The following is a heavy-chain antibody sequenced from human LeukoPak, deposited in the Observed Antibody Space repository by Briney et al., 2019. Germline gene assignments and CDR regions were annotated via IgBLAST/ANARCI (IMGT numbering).Heavy chain of an antibody. Sequence: GGSLRLSCAASGFTFSSYWMSWVRQAPGKGLEWVANIKQDGSEKYYVDSVKGRFTISRDNAKNTLYLHMKSLTAEDTAVYYCAKELYGWYYDYWGQGTLVTVSS. D-gene: IGHD6-19*01. J-gene: IGHJ4*02. CDR1: GFTFSSYW. CDR2: IKQDGSEK. CDR3: AKELYGWYYDY. V-gene: IGHV3-7*03.